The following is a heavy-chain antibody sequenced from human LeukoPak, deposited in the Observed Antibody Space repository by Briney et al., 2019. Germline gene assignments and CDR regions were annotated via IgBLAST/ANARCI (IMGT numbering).Heavy chain of an antibody. CDR2: IIPIFGTA. CDR3: ARVADSYGPSALDY. D-gene: IGHD5-18*01. Sequence: ASVKVSCKASGGTFGSYAISWVRQAPGQGLEWMGGIIPIFGTANYAQKFQGRVTITADKSTSTAYMELSSLRSEDTAVYYCARVADSYGPSALDYWGQGTLVTVSS. CDR1: GGTFGSYA. V-gene: IGHV1-69*06. J-gene: IGHJ4*02.